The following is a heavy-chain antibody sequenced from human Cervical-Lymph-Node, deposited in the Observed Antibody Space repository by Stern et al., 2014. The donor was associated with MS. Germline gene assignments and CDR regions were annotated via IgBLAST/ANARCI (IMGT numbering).Heavy chain of an antibody. V-gene: IGHV1-18*01. CDR3: ARDVGVVVSGGGEFDP. CDR2: ISAYNGDT. D-gene: IGHD2-21*02. J-gene: IGHJ5*02. CDR1: GYSISSFG. Sequence: QAQLVQSGAEVQKPAASVKVFCQASGYSISSFGLSWPRQAPGQGLEWLGRISAYNGDTNYAQKFQGRVSMTTDASTNIAHMELRSLRSDDTAIYYCARDVGVVVSGGGEFDPWGQGTLVTVSS.